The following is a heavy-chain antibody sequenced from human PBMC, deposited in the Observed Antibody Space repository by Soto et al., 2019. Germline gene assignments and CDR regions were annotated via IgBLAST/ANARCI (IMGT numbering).Heavy chain of an antibody. CDR1: GDSISSPKW. CDR3: AYSTGWYRHDV. Sequence: QVQLQESGPGLVKPSGTLSLTCAVSGDSISSPKWWTWLRQPPGKGLEWIGDLLHSGTTNYNPSLMSLVTLSVDKPLIQFSLKLTSVTAADTAIYYCAYSTGWYRHDVWGQGTSVTVSS. CDR2: LLHSGTT. V-gene: IGHV4-4*02. J-gene: IGHJ3*01. D-gene: IGHD6-19*01.